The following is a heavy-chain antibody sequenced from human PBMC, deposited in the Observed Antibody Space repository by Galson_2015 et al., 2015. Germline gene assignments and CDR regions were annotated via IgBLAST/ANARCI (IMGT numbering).Heavy chain of an antibody. D-gene: IGHD3-3*01. CDR1: ELTFSCYY. CDR3: ARQILDYDFWSGYYPTIFDY. J-gene: IGHJ4*02. V-gene: IGHV3-21*04. Sequence: SLRLSCAASELTFSCYYMSWVRQAPGKGLEWVSSISSTTTYIYYADSVKGRFTISRDTAKNSLDLQMNSLGAEDTAVYYCARQILDYDFWSGYYPTIFDYWGQGTLVTVSS. CDR2: ISSTTTYI.